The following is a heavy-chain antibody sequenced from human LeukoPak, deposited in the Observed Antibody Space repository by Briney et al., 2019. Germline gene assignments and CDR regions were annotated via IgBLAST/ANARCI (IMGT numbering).Heavy chain of an antibody. Sequence: SGGSLRLSCAASGFTFSTYAMSWVRQAPGKGLEWVSVISGSGSSTYYADSVKGRFTISRDNSKNTLYLQMNSLRAEDTALYYCARGGGWRKYYFDYWGQGTLVTVSS. CDR1: GFTFSTYA. D-gene: IGHD6-19*01. V-gene: IGHV3-23*01. CDR2: ISGSGSST. J-gene: IGHJ4*02. CDR3: ARGGGWRKYYFDY.